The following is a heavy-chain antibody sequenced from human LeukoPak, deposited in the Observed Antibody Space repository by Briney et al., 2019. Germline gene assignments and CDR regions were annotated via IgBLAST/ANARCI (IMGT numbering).Heavy chain of an antibody. CDR1: GFTFSSYG. V-gene: IGHV3-30*02. CDR3: AKVFGAAAYNWFDP. J-gene: IGHJ5*02. Sequence: GGSLRLSCAASGFTFSSYGMHWVRQAPGKGLEWVAFIRYDGSNKYYADSVKGRFTISRDNSKNTLYLQMNSLRAEDTAVYYCAKVFGAAAYNWFDPWGQGTLVTVSS. D-gene: IGHD6-13*01. CDR2: IRYDGSNK.